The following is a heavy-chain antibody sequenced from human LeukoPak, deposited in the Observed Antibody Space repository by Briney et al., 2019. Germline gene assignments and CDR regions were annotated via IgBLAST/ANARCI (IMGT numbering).Heavy chain of an antibody. J-gene: IGHJ4*02. CDR1: GGSISSGSYY. CDR3: ARPRIGYKFFLFDY. CDR2: IYTSGST. V-gene: IGHV4-61*02. D-gene: IGHD3-10*01. Sequence: KPSETLSLTCTVSGGSISSGSYYWSWIRQPAGKGLEWIGRIYTSGSTNYNPSLKSRVTISVDTSKNQFSLKLSSVTAADTAVYYCARPRIGYKFFLFDYWGQGTLVTVSS.